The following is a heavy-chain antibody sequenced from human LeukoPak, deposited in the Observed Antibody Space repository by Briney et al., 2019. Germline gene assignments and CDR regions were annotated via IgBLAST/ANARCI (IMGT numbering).Heavy chain of an antibody. CDR2: IKTDGSEK. Sequence: GGSLRLSCAASVFTFSSYWMSWFRQIPGKGLEWLGNIKTDGSEKYYLNSVRGRFTISRDNAKNSLFLQMNSLRGEDTAVYYCVQDYVWGTYDPDYWGQGTLVTVTS. CDR3: VQDYVWGTYDPDY. V-gene: IGHV3-7*01. CDR1: VFTFSSYW. D-gene: IGHD3-16*01. J-gene: IGHJ4*02.